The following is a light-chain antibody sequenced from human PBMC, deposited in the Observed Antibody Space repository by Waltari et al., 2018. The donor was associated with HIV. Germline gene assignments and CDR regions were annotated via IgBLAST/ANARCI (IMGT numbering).Light chain of an antibody. Sequence: QTVVIYEPSSAVSPVWKITRTCGWNIGEDPRSYSHIWYHPTPGHAPRTPLYATNTRSSGVPDRFSGTILGNKAALTITGAQADDDSAFYCVLYMGSGIPMFGGGTKLTVL. J-gene: IGLJ3*02. CDR3: VLYMGSGIPM. V-gene: IGLV8-61*01. CDR1: IGEDPRSYS. CDR2: ATN.